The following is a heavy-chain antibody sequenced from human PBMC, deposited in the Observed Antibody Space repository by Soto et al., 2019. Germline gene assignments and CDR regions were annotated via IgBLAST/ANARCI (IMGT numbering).Heavy chain of an antibody. V-gene: IGHV4-34*01. J-gene: IGHJ4*02. Sequence: QVHLQQWGAGLLKPSETLSLTCAVNGGAFNGYYWTWIRQSPGKGLQWIGEINHSGTVDYNPSLTSRVTFSIDTSKKQFSLTLTSVTAADTAVYYCARAGAALVRGSIGGFDYWDQGTLVTVSS. CDR2: INHSGTV. CDR3: ARAGAALVRGSIGGFDY. D-gene: IGHD3-10*01. CDR1: GGAFNGYY.